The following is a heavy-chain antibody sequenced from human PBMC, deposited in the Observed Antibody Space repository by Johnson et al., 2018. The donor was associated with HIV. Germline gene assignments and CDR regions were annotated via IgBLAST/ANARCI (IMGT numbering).Heavy chain of an antibody. Sequence: QVQLVESGGGVVRPGRSLKLSCAASGFPFSTYAVHWVRQSPGKGLEWVAVISYDGTIRYYAASVKGRFTISRDNSENIAFMQMNRLRGEDTAVYYCARGRSWIQEWDDALDVWGQGTVVTVSS. CDR3: ARGRSWIQEWDDALDV. CDR2: ISYDGTIR. CDR1: GFPFSTYA. V-gene: IGHV3-30-3*01. J-gene: IGHJ3*01. D-gene: IGHD5-18*01.